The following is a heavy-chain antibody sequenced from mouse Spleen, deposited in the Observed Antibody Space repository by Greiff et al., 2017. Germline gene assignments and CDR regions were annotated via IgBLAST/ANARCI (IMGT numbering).Heavy chain of an antibody. D-gene: IGHD1-1*01. CDR3: AREGGYYYGSRGVFDY. Sequence: QVQLQQPGAELVRPGSSVKLSCKASGYTFTSYWMDWVKQRPGQGLEWIGNIYPSDSETHYNQKFKDKATLTVDKSSSTAYMQLSSLTSEDSAVYYCAREGGYYYGSRGVFDYWGQGTTLTVSS. V-gene: IGHV1-61*01. CDR1: GYTFTSYW. J-gene: IGHJ2*01. CDR2: IYPSDSET.